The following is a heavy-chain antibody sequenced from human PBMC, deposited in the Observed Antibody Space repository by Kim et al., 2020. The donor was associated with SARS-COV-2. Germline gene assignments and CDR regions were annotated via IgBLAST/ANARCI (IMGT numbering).Heavy chain of an antibody. CDR1: GFTFSSYA. CDR2: ISYDGSNK. Sequence: GGSLRLSCAASGFTFSSYAMHWVRQAPGKGLEWVAVISYDGSNKYYADSVKGRFTISRDNSKNTLYLQMNSLRAEDTAVYYCVRGSGRNWFDPWGQGTLVTVSS. D-gene: IGHD3-10*01. J-gene: IGHJ5*02. V-gene: IGHV3-30-3*01. CDR3: VRGSGRNWFDP.